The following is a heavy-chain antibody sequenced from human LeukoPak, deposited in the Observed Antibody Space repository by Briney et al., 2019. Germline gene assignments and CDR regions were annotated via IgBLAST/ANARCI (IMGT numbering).Heavy chain of an antibody. Sequence: GGSLRLSCAASGFTFSSYAMHWVRRAPGKGLEWVAVISYDGSNKYYADSVKGRFTISRDNSKNTLYLQMNSLRAEDTAVYYCAREGCSGGSCYTDYWGQGTLVTVSS. CDR2: ISYDGSNK. D-gene: IGHD2-15*01. CDR1: GFTFSSYA. CDR3: AREGCSGGSCYTDY. V-gene: IGHV3-30-3*01. J-gene: IGHJ4*02.